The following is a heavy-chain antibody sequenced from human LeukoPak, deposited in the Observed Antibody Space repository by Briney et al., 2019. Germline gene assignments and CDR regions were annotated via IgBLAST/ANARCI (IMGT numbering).Heavy chain of an antibody. CDR1: GSSMSTYF. J-gene: IGHJ4*02. V-gene: IGHV4-4*07. CDR3: ARGDNYYNDRGYYSHLDF. Sequence: SETLSLTCSVSGSSMSTYFWTWIRQPAGKGLEWVGRVHSNGHTDFHPSLKSRVIMSVDTSDNQFSLKLNSVTDADTAVYYCARGDNYYNDRGYYSHLDFWGPGLLVTVSS. CDR2: VHSNGHT. D-gene: IGHD3-22*01.